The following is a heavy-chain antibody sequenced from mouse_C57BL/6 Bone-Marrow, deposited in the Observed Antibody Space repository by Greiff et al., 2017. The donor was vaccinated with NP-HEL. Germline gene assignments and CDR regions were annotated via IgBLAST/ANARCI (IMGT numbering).Heavy chain of an antibody. J-gene: IGHJ4*01. D-gene: IGHD1-1*01. CDR3: ARYGYYGSSSYAMDY. Sequence: ESGPGLAKPSQTLSLTCSVSGYSITSDYWNWIRKFPGNKLEYMGYISYSGSTYYNPSPKSRISITRDTSKNQYYLQLNSVTTEDTATYYCARYGYYGSSSYAMDYWGQGTSVTVSS. CDR1: GYSITSDY. V-gene: IGHV3-8*01. CDR2: ISYSGST.